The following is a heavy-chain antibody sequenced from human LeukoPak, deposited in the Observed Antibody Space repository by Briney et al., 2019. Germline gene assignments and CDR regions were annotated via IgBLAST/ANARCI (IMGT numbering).Heavy chain of an antibody. CDR3: ARHVGPSDVPIRGAAPTPIDY. CDR1: GYSFTSYW. CDR2: IYPGDSDT. Sequence: GESLKISCKGSGYSFTSYWIGWVRQMPGKGLEWMGIIYPGDSDTRYSPSFQGQVTISADKSISTAYLQWSSLKASDTAMYYCARHVGPSDVPIRGAAPTPIDYWGQGTLVTVSS. D-gene: IGHD3-10*01. V-gene: IGHV5-51*01. J-gene: IGHJ4*02.